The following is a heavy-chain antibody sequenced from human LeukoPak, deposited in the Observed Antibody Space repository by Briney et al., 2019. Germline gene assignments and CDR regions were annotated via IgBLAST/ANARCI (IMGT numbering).Heavy chain of an antibody. V-gene: IGHV5-51*01. CDR2: IYPGDSDT. Sequence: GESLKISCKGSGYSFTSYWIGWVRQMPGKGLEWMGIIYPGDSDTRYSPSSQGQVTISADKSISTAYLQWSSLKASDTAMYYCARQEDYYDSSGYYWSTYYFDYWGQGTLVTVSS. CDR3: ARQEDYYDSSGYYWSTYYFDY. J-gene: IGHJ4*02. D-gene: IGHD3-22*01. CDR1: GYSFTSYW.